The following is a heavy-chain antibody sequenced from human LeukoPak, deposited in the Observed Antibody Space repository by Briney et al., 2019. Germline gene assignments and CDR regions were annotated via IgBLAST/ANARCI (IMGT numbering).Heavy chain of an antibody. CDR3: ARASYYYDSSGYY. V-gene: IGHV3-30*04. D-gene: IGHD3-22*01. Sequence: GGSLRLSCAASGFTFSSYAMHWVRQAPGKGLEWVAVISYDGSNKYYADSVKGRFTISRDNSKNTLYLRMNSLRAEDTAVYYCARASYYYDSSGYYWGQGTLVTVSS. CDR2: ISYDGSNK. CDR1: GFTFSSYA. J-gene: IGHJ4*02.